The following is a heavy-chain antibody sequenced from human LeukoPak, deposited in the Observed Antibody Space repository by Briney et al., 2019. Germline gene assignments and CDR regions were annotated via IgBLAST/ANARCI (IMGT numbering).Heavy chain of an antibody. D-gene: IGHD2-21*02. Sequence: ASVKVSCKASGYTFTNYYMHWVRQAPGQGLEWMGIINPSGGSTSYAQKFQGRVTMTRDMSTSTVYMELSSLRSEDAAVYYCASPFAYCGGDCWAPNAFDIWGQGTMVTVSS. CDR3: ASPFAYCGGDCWAPNAFDI. V-gene: IGHV1-46*01. CDR1: GYTFTNYY. CDR2: INPSGGST. J-gene: IGHJ3*02.